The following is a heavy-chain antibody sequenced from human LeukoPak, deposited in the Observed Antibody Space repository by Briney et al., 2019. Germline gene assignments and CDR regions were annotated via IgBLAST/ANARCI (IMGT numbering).Heavy chain of an antibody. CDR1: GFSFSAYW. D-gene: IGHD6-13*01. V-gene: IGHV3-74*01. J-gene: IGHJ4*02. CDR2: IDRDGSRT. CDR3: GRDAHDAAADS. Sequence: GGSLRLSCAASGFSFSAYWMHWVRRAPGKGLVWVSRIDRDGSRTNYADSVKGRYTISRDNAKNTVYLQMNSLRVEDTAVYYCGRDAHDAAADSWGQGTLVTVSS.